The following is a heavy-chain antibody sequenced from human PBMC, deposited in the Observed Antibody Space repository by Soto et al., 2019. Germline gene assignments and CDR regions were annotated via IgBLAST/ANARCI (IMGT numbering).Heavy chain of an antibody. CDR1: GYTFTTYW. V-gene: IGHV5-51*01. Sequence: GESLKISGKGSGYTFTTYWIGWVRQMPGKGLEWMGIIYPGDSDTRYSPSFQGQVTISVDKSSSTAFLQWSSLRASDSAMYYCARHVGASSSAWYGTWGQGTLVTVSS. D-gene: IGHD6-19*01. CDR3: ARHVGASSSAWYGT. CDR2: IYPGDSDT. J-gene: IGHJ5*02.